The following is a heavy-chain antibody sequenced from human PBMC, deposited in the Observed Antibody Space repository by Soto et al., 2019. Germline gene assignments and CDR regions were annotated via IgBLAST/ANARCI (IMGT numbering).Heavy chain of an antibody. CDR3: ARGRKYYDFWSGYSHPRYYFNY. CDR1: GGSFSGYC. Sequence: LSLTCAVYGGSFSGYCWSWIRQPPGKGLEWIGEINHSGRTNYNPSLKSRVTISVDTSKSQFSLRLSSVTAADTAVYYCARGRKYYDFWSGYSHPRYYFNYWGQGTLVTVSS. D-gene: IGHD3-3*01. CDR2: INHSGRT. J-gene: IGHJ4*02. V-gene: IGHV4-34*01.